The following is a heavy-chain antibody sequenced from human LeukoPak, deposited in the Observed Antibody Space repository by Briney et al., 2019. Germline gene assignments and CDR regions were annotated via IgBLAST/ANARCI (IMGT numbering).Heavy chain of an antibody. CDR3: ARETAYSFDY. CDR1: GLTISGQW. J-gene: IGHJ4*02. D-gene: IGHD1-26*01. CDR2: ISSSSSTV. V-gene: IGHV3-48*02. Sequence: GGSLRLSCAVSGLTISGQWMNWVRQAPGKGLEWISYISSSSSTVYYADSVKGRFTISRDDAKNSLYLQMNSLRDEDTAVYYCARETAYSFDYWGQGTLVTVSS.